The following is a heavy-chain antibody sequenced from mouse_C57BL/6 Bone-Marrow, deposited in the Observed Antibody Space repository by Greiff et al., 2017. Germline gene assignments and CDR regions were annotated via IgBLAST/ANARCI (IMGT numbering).Heavy chain of an antibody. CDR1: GYTFTSYW. CDR2: IDPSDSYT. V-gene: IGHV1-50*01. CDR3: ARTGAY. J-gene: IGHJ3*01. Sequence: QVQLQQPGAELVKPGASVKLSCKASGYTFTSYWMQWVKQRPGQGLEWIGEIDPSDSYTNYNQKFKGKATLTVDTSSSTAYMQLSSLTSEDSAVYYYARTGAYWGQGTLVTVSA.